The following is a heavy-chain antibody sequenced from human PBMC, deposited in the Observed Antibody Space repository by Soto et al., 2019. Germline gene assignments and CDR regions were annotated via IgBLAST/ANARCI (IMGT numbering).Heavy chain of an antibody. CDR2: ISGSGGST. CDR3: AKVSFTLSWSSSWYWDYFDY. J-gene: IGHJ4*02. V-gene: IGHV3-23*01. D-gene: IGHD6-13*01. Sequence: GGSLRLSCAASGFTFSSYAMSWVRQAPGKGLEWVSAISGSGGSTYYADSVKGRFTISRDNSKNTLYLQMNSLRAEDTAVYYCAKVSFTLSWSSSWYWDYFDYWGQGTLVTVSS. CDR1: GFTFSSYA.